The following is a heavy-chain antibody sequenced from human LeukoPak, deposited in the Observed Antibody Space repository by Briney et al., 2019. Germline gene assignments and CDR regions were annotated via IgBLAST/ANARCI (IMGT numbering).Heavy chain of an antibody. CDR2: INPSGGST. Sequence: ASVKVSCKASGYTFTSYYMHWVRQAPGQGLEWMGIINPSGGSTSYAQKFQGRVTMTRDTSISTAYMELSSLRSDDTAVYYCTRGETGRDSSGYFGYWGQGTLVTVSS. CDR3: TRGETGRDSSGYFGY. CDR1: GYTFTSYY. V-gene: IGHV1-46*01. J-gene: IGHJ4*02. D-gene: IGHD3-22*01.